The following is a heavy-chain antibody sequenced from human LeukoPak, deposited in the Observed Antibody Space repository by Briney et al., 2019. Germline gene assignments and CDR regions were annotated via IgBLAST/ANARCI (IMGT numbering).Heavy chain of an antibody. V-gene: IGHV3-13*01. Sequence: GGSLRLSCAASGFTFSSYDMHWVRQAPGKGLEWVSAIGTAGDTYYPGSVKGRFTISRENAKNSLYLQMNSLRAGDTAVYYCARGRGPTYYDFWSGLYGMDVWGQGTTVTVSS. J-gene: IGHJ6*02. CDR1: GFTFSSYD. CDR3: ARGRGPTYYDFWSGLYGMDV. D-gene: IGHD3-3*01. CDR2: IGTAGDT.